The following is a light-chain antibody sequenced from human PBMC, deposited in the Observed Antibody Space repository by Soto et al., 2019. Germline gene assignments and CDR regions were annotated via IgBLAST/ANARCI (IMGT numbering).Light chain of an antibody. Sequence: QSALTQPASVSGSPGQSITISCTGTSSDVGSYNLVSWYQQHPGKAPKLMIYEGSKRPSGVSNRFSGSKSGNMASLTISGIQAADEADYYCCSYAGSSTLSYVLATGNKVTVL. J-gene: IGLJ1*01. V-gene: IGLV2-23*01. CDR1: SSDVGSYNL. CDR3: CSYAGSSTLSYV. CDR2: EGS.